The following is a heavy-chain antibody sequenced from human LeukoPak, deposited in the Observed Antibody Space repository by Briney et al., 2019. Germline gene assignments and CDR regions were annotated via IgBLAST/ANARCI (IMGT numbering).Heavy chain of an antibody. CDR3: AKDRGSYYDGNFDY. D-gene: IGHD1-26*01. Sequence: SGGSLRLSCAASGFTFSSYAMSWVRQAPRKGLEWVSAISGSGGSTYYADSVKGRFTISRDNSKNTLYLQMNSLGAEDTAVYYCAKDRGSYYDGNFDYWGQGTLVTVSS. CDR2: ISGSGGST. V-gene: IGHV3-23*01. CDR1: GFTFSSYA. J-gene: IGHJ4*02.